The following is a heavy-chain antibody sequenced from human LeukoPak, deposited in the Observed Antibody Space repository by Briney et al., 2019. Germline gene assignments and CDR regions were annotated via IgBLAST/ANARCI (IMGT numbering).Heavy chain of an antibody. CDR3: ARSGGEQWLAHYFDY. D-gene: IGHD6-19*01. V-gene: IGHV4-30-2*03. CDR2: IYHSGST. J-gene: IGHJ4*02. CDR1: GGAITSGGYS. Sequence: SQTLSLTCTVSGGAITSGGYSWNWIRQPPGKGLEWIGSIYHSGSTYYNPSLKSRVTISVDTSKNQFSLKLSSVTAADTAVYYCARSGGEQWLAHYFDYWGQGTLVTVSS.